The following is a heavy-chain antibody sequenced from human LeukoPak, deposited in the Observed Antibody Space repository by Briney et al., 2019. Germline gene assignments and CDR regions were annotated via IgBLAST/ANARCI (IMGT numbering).Heavy chain of an antibody. CDR3: ARLIAVTGYRYFDL. Sequence: QPGGSLRLSCAASGFTFSSYWMSWVRQAPGKGLEWAANIKQDGSEKYYVDSVKGRFTISRDNAKNSLYLQMNSLRAEDTAVYHCARLIAVTGYRYFDLWGRGALVTVSS. V-gene: IGHV3-7*03. D-gene: IGHD6-19*01. J-gene: IGHJ2*01. CDR2: IKQDGSEK. CDR1: GFTFSSYW.